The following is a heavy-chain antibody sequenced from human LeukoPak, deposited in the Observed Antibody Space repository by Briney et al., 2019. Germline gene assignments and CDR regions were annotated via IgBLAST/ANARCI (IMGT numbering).Heavy chain of an antibody. J-gene: IGHJ4*02. D-gene: IGHD5-18*01. CDR1: GGSVSSGSYY. V-gene: IGHV4-61*01. CDR3: AREDTAMGIDY. CDR2: IYYSGST. Sequence: SETLSLTCTVSGGSVSSGSYYWSWIRQPPGKGLEWIGYIYYSGSTNYNPSLESRVTISVDTSKNQFSLKLSSVTAADTAVYYCAREDTAMGIDYWGQGTLVTVSS.